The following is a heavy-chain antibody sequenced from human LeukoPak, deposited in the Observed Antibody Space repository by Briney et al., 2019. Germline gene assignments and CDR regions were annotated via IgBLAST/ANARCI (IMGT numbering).Heavy chain of an antibody. CDR3: AKAYNYGSGSYYSFFDN. D-gene: IGHD3-10*01. Sequence: PGGSLRLSCAASLFTFSSYAMTWVRQAPGKGLEWVSAINPSGGDTYYADSVRGRFTISRDNSKKTLYLQMDSLRAEDTAVYYCAKAYNYGSGSYYSFFDNWGQGTLVTVSS. V-gene: IGHV3-23*01. J-gene: IGHJ4*02. CDR2: INPSGGDT. CDR1: LFTFSSYA.